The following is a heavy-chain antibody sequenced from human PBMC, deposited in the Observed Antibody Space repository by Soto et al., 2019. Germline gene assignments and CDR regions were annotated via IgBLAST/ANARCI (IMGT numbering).Heavy chain of an antibody. J-gene: IGHJ3*02. CDR2: ISYDGSNK. D-gene: IGHD3-3*01. CDR1: GFTFSNCG. V-gene: IGHV3-30*19. CDR3: ARDLSYYDFWSGYPGGAFDI. Sequence: GGSLRLSCAASGFTFSNCGMHWVRQAPGKGLEWVAVISYDGSNKYYADSVKGRFTISRDNSKNTLYLQMNSLRAEDTAVYYCARDLSYYDFWSGYPGGAFDIWGQGTMVTVS.